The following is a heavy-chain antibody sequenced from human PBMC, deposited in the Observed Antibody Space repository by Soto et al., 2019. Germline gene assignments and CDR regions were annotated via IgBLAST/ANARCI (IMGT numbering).Heavy chain of an antibody. V-gene: IGHV3-23*01. J-gene: IGHJ4*02. CDR2: ISGSGGST. Sequence: EVQLLESGGGLVQPGGYLRLSCEASGFTFSNYAMSWVRQAPGKGLEWVSAISGSGGSTYYADSVKGRFTISRDNSKNTLYLQMNSLRAEDTAVYYCAYSSTPFDYWGQGTLVTVSS. CDR3: AYSSTPFDY. CDR1: GFTFSNYA. D-gene: IGHD6-13*01.